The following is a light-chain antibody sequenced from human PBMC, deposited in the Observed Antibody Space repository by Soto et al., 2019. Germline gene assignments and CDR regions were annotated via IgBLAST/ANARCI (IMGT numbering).Light chain of an antibody. J-gene: IGKJ4*01. CDR2: DAS. CDR1: QSISNW. Sequence: DIQMTQSPSTLSAPVGDRVTITCRASQSISNWLAWYQQRPGKAPKLLIYDASGLESGVPSRFSGSGSGTEFTLTINSLQPDDFTTYFCQQYNSYPLTFGGGTKV. CDR3: QQYNSYPLT. V-gene: IGKV1-5*01.